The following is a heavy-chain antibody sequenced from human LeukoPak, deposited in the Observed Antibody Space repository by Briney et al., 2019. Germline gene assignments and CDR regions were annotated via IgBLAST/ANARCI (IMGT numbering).Heavy chain of an antibody. Sequence: PGGSLRLSCAASGFTLTSNAMSWVRQAPGEGLEWVSAISGSGGSAYYADSVKGRFTISRDNAKNTLYLQMNSLRAEDTAVYYCAKVGISSSGWPFDYWGQGTLVTVSS. V-gene: IGHV3-23*01. D-gene: IGHD6-19*01. J-gene: IGHJ4*02. CDR1: GFTLTSNA. CDR3: AKVGISSSGWPFDY. CDR2: ISGSGGSA.